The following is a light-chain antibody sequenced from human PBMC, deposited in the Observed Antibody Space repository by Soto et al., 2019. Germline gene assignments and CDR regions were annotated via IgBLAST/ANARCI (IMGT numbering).Light chain of an antibody. J-gene: IGKJ2*01. CDR1: ENITNW. CDR2: DAS. Sequence: DMQMTQSPSTLSASVGDRVTISCRASENITNWLAGYQLKPRKAPKLLIFDASTGESGVHARLSGSGSGTEFTLAISSLQPDDFETYYCQEYMTYYTFGQGTKLEMK. V-gene: IGKV1-5*01. CDR3: QEYMTYYT.